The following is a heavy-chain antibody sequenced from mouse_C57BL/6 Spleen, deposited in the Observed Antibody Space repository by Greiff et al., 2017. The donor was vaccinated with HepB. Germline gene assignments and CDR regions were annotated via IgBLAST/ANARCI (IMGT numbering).Heavy chain of an antibody. CDR3: ARTVHWYFDV. J-gene: IGHJ1*03. CDR2: IYPGDGNT. D-gene: IGHD1-1*01. V-gene: IGHV1-80*01. Sequence: QVQLQQSGAELVKPGASVKISCTASGYAFSSYWMNWVKQRPGKGLEWIGQIYPGDGNTNYNGKFKGKATLTADKSSSTAYMQLSSLTSEDSAVYCCARTVHWYFDVWGTGTTVTVSS. CDR1: GYAFSSYW.